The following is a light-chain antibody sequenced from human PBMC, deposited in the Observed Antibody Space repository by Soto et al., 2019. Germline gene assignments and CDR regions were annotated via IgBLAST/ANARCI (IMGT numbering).Light chain of an antibody. J-gene: IGKJ3*01. CDR2: GAA. V-gene: IGKV3-20*01. Sequence: VLLSHAPGTLSLARGESPGLPRISSQSVSSNLAWYQQKPGQAPRLLIYGAATRATGIPDRFSGSGSGADFTLTISRLEPEDFAVYYCQEYGSSPQVTFGTGTKVDIK. CDR3: QEYGSSPQVT. CDR1: QSVSSN.